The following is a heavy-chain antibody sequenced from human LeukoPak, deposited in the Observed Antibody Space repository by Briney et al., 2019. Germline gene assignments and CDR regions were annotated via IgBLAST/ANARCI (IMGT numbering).Heavy chain of an antibody. D-gene: IGHD4-17*01. V-gene: IGHV4-59*01. Sequence: SETLSLTCTVSGGSISSYYWSWIRQPPGKGLEWIGYIYYSGSTNYNPSLKSRVTISVDTSKNQLSLKLSSVTAADTAVYYCARGSGDYGDLDYWGQGTLVTVSS. J-gene: IGHJ4*02. CDR1: GGSISSYY. CDR2: IYYSGST. CDR3: ARGSGDYGDLDY.